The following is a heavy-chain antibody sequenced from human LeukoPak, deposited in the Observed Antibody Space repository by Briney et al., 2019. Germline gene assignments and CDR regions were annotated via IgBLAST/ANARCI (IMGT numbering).Heavy chain of an antibody. Sequence: PGGSLRLSCAASGFTFSSSAMTWVRQSPQKGLEWVSSISSSSNNTYYTASVKGRFTISRDNSKNTMFLQMNSLRVEDTAVYYCVDGDTYFGDYWGQGTLVTVSS. V-gene: IGHV3-23*01. D-gene: IGHD3-9*01. CDR3: VDGDTYFGDY. CDR1: GFTFSSSA. CDR2: ISSSSNNT. J-gene: IGHJ4*02.